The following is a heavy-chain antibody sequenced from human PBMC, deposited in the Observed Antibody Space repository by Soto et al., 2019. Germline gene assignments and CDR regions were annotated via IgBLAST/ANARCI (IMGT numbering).Heavy chain of an antibody. V-gene: IGHV1-69*12. Sequence: QVQLVQSGAEVKKPGSSVKVSCKASGGTFSSYAIDWVRQAPGQGLEWMGGIIPIFGTADYAQKFQGRVTITADEYTSTAYMELSSLRSEDTAVYYWARGQTGGGCGSYFAYWGQGTLVTVSS. D-gene: IGHD3-16*01. CDR2: IIPIFGTA. J-gene: IGHJ4*02. CDR1: GGTFSSYA. CDR3: ARGQTGGGCGSYFAY.